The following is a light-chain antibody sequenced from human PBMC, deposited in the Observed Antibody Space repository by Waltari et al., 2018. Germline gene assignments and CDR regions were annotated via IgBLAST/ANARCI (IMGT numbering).Light chain of an antibody. CDR1: QGISSY. V-gene: IGKV1-9*01. CDR2: KAS. J-gene: IGKJ2*03. CDR3: QQHNSNPPS. Sequence: DIQMTQSPSSLSASVGDRVTITCRASQGISSYLAWYQQKPGKAPKLLIYKASTLQFVVPSRFSGSGSGTDFTLTISSLQPEDFATYYCQQHNSNPPSFGQGTKVEIK.